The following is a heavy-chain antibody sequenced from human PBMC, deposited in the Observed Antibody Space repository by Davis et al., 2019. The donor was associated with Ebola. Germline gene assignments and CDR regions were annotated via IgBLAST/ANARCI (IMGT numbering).Heavy chain of an antibody. Sequence: ASVKVSCKASGYTFTSYGISWVRQAPGQGLEWMGWISAYNGNTNYAQKLQGRVTMTTDTSTSTAYMELSSLRSEDTAVYYCARGRWKTDYYYYGMDVWGQGTTVTVSS. CDR3: ARGRWKTDYYYYGMDV. J-gene: IGHJ6*02. V-gene: IGHV1-18*01. CDR1: GYTFTSYG. CDR2: ISAYNGNT. D-gene: IGHD5-24*01.